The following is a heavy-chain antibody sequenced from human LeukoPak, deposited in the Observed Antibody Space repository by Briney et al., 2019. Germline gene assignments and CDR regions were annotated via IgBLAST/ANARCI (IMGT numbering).Heavy chain of an antibody. D-gene: IGHD3-22*01. CDR1: GGSFSGYY. CDR3: ARLHYYDSSGNYGYNWFDP. Sequence: SETLSLTCAVYGGSFSGYYWSWIRQPPGKGLEWIGEINHSGDTYFNPSLKSRVIISVDTSKNQCSLRLTSVTAADTAVYYCARLHYYDSSGNYGYNWFDPWGQGTLVTVSS. CDR2: INHSGDT. J-gene: IGHJ5*02. V-gene: IGHV4-34*01.